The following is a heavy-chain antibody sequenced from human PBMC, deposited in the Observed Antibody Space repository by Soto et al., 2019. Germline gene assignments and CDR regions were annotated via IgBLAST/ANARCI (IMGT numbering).Heavy chain of an antibody. CDR3: AREKRPAAPPNWFDP. CDR2: IKQDGSEK. J-gene: IGHJ5*02. CDR1: GFTFSSYW. Sequence: GGSLRLSCAASGFTFSSYWMSWVRQAPGKGLEWVANIKQDGSEKYYVDSAKGRFTISRDNAKNSLYLQMNSLRAEDTAVYYCAREKRPAAPPNWFDPWGQGTLVTVSS. V-gene: IGHV3-7*03. D-gene: IGHD2-2*01.